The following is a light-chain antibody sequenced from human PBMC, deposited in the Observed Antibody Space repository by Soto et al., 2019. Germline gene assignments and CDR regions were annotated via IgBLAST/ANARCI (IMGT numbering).Light chain of an antibody. CDR1: SNDVGGYDY. CDR2: DVS. Sequence: QSALTQPRSVSGSPGQSVTISFTGTSNDVGGYDYVSWYQQHPGKAHKLIIHDVSKRPSGVPDSFSGSKSGNTASLTISGLQAEDEADYYCCSYAGTCSYVFGTETKLTVL. V-gene: IGLV2-11*01. J-gene: IGLJ1*01. CDR3: CSYAGTCSYV.